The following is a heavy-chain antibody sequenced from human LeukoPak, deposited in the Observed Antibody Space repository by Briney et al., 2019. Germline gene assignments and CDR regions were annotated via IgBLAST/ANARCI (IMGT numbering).Heavy chain of an antibody. V-gene: IGHV4-59*01. Sequence: SETLSLTCTVSGGSIGSYYWSWIRQPPGKGLEWIGYIYSSGGTNYNPSLKSRVTISLDTSKNQFSLKLSFVTAADMAVYYCARGFPSPDKRPCWGQGTLVTVSS. CDR2: IYSSGGT. CDR1: GGSIGSYY. D-gene: IGHD3-10*01. J-gene: IGHJ4*02. CDR3: ARGFPSPDKRPC.